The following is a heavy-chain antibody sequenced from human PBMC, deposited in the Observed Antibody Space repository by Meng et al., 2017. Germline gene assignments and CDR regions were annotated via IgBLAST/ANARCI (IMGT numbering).Heavy chain of an antibody. D-gene: IGHD2-21*01. CDR2: INPDTGDT. J-gene: IGHJ4*02. CDR1: GYTFTAYY. Sequence: ASVKVSCKPSGYTFTAYYIHWVRQAPGQGLEWMGHINPDTGDTLYAQKFQGRVSMTGDTSISTAYVELSGLRSDDTAVYYCARDENISLGKLFGDYWGQGTLVPSPQ. V-gene: IGHV1-2*06. CDR3: ARDENISLGKLFGDY.